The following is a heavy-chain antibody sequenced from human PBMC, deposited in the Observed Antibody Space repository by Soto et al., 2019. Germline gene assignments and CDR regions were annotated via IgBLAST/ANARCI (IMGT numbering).Heavy chain of an antibody. V-gene: IGHV1-69*08. CDR3: ARDVPSYDYGSNGAAFDI. J-gene: IGHJ3*02. CDR2: TNPMLGIT. Sequence: QVQLVQSGAEVKKPGSSVKVSCKASGGTSSRYIISWVRQAPGQGLEWMGRTNPMLGITNYAQKFQGRVTITADKSTSTGFMELSSLRSEDTAVYYCARDVPSYDYGSNGAAFDIWGQGTMVTVSS. CDR1: GGTSSRYI. D-gene: IGHD4-17*01.